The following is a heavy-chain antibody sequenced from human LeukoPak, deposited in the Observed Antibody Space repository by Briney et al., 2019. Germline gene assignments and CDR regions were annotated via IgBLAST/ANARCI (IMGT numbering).Heavy chain of an antibody. CDR3: ARLVVVGSNWFDP. J-gene: IGHJ5*02. CDR1: GGSVSSSSYY. V-gene: IGHV4-39*01. CDR2: IYYSGST. Sequence: PSETLSLTCTVSGGSVSSSSYYWGWVRQPPGKGLEWIGNIYYSGSTYYNPSLKSRVTISVDTSKNQFSLKLTSVTAADTAVYYCARLVVVGSNWFDPWGQGTLVTVSS. D-gene: IGHD2-2*01.